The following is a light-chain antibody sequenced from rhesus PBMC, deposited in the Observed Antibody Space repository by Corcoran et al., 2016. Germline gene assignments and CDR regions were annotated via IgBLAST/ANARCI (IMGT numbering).Light chain of an antibody. Sequence: DIQMTQSPSSLSASVGDKVTITCHASQDIAGWLAWYQQKPGKAPRPLIYSAPSLQSGVPSRFSGSGSGTDYSLTISSLQPEDVATYHCQQYDDLPYSFGHGTKVEIK. CDR1: QDIAGW. V-gene: IGKV1-19*01. CDR3: QQYDDLPYS. CDR2: SAP. J-gene: IGKJ2*01.